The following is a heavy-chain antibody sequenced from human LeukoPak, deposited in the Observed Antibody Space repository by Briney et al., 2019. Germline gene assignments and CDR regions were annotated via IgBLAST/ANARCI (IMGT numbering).Heavy chain of an antibody. J-gene: IGHJ4*02. CDR2: ISYSGST. D-gene: IGHD6-19*01. Sequence: PSETLSLTCTVSGGSISSSSHYWDWIRQPPGKGLEWIGSISYSGSTYYNPSLKSRVTISVDTSKDQFSLKLSSVTAADTAVYFCAREVVTVAGSYFDSWGQGALVTVSS. V-gene: IGHV4-39*07. CDR1: GGSISSSSHY. CDR3: AREVVTVAGSYFDS.